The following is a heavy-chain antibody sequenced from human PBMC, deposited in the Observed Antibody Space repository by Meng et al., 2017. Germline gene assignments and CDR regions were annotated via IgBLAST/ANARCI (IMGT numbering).Heavy chain of an antibody. CDR2: ISSSGSTI. D-gene: IGHD2-15*01. CDR1: GFTFSDYY. Sequence: GESLKISCAASGFTFSDYYMSWIRQAPGKGLEWVSYISSSGSTIYYADPVKGRFTVSRDNAKNSLYLQMNSLRAEDTAVYYCAKTPIVVVAATYYFDYWGQGTLVTVSS. V-gene: IGHV3-11*04. J-gene: IGHJ4*02. CDR3: AKTPIVVVAATYYFDY.